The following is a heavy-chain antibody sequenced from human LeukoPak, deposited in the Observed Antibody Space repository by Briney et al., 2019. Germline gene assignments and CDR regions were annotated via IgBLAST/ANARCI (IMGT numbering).Heavy chain of an antibody. CDR2: MWYDESNH. D-gene: IGHD3-22*01. V-gene: IGHV3-33*03. CDR1: GFTFSAYT. J-gene: IGHJ4*02. CDR3: ARSMYDRSGCFHFDN. Sequence: GGSLRLSCAASGFTFSAYTLHWVRQAPGKGLEWVAFMWYDESNHSYADSVKGRFTISRDNSKNTVYLQMNSLRAEDTAVYYCARSMYDRSGCFHFDNWGQGTLVTVSS.